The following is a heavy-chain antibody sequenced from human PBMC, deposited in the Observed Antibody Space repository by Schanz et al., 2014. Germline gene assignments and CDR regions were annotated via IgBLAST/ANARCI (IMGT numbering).Heavy chain of an antibody. V-gene: IGHV3-48*01. J-gene: IGHJ1*01. CDR3: ASGVHVSSLQKGLQF. D-gene: IGHD3-10*01. CDR1: GFDFKSYS. Sequence: EVRLVESGGGLVQPGGSLRLSCEASGFDFKSYSMNWVRQVPGKGLEWLSYIATSSSTRHYADSVKGRVTISRDNAKNSVSLQMRRLRVEDTAVYYCASGVHVSSLQKGLQFWGRGTLVTVSS. CDR2: IATSSSTR.